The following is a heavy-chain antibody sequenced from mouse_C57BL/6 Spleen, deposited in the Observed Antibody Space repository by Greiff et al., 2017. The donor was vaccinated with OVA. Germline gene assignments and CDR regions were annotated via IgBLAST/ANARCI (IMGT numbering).Heavy chain of an antibody. V-gene: IGHV5-12*01. CDR1: GFTFSDYY. CDR2: ISNGGGST. J-gene: IGHJ4*01. D-gene: IGHD2-12*01. Sequence: EVKVEESGGGLVQPGGSLKLSCAASGFTFSDYYMYWVRQTPEKRLEWVAYISNGGGSTYYPDTVKGRFTISRENAKNTLYLQMSRLKSEDTAMYYCARHNSNDWDAMDYWGQGTSVTVSS. CDR3: ARHNSNDWDAMDY.